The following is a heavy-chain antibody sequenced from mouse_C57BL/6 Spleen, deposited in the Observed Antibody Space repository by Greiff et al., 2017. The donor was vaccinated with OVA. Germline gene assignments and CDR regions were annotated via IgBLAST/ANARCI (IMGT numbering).Heavy chain of an antibody. J-gene: IGHJ3*01. D-gene: IGHD2-4*01. V-gene: IGHV8-12*01. CDR2: IYWDDDK. CDR3: AREDYDGPWFAY. Sequence: VKLMESGPGILQSSQTLSLTCSFSGFSLSTSGMGVSWIRQPSGKGLEWLAHIYWDDDKRYNPSLKSRLTISKDTSRNQVFLKITSVDTADTATYYCAREDYDGPWFAYWGQGTLVTVSA. CDR1: GFSLSTSGMG.